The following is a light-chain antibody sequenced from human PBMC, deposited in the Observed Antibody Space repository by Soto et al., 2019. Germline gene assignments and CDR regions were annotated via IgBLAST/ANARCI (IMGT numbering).Light chain of an antibody. CDR2: GAS. CDR1: QSISNN. J-gene: IGKJ4*01. V-gene: IGKV3-15*01. CDR3: QHYNDRPLT. Sequence: EIVMTQSPATLSVSPGERATLSCRASQSISNNLAWYQQKPGQAPRLLIYGASTRATGIPARFSGSGSGTEFTLTISSLQSEDFADYSCQHYNDRPLTFGGGTKVEIK.